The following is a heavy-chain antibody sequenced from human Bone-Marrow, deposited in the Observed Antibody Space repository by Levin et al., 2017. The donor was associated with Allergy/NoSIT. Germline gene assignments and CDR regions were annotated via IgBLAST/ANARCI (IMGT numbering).Heavy chain of an antibody. V-gene: IGHV3-30*18. D-gene: IGHD1-26*01. CDR2: ISYDGSNK. Sequence: GESLKISCAASGFTFSSYGMHWVRQAPGKGLEWVAVISYDGSNKYYADSVKGRFTISRDNSKNTLYLQMNSLRAEDTAVYYCAKGGWGTNWFDPWGQGTLVTVSS. CDR1: GFTFSSYG. J-gene: IGHJ5*02. CDR3: AKGGWGTNWFDP.